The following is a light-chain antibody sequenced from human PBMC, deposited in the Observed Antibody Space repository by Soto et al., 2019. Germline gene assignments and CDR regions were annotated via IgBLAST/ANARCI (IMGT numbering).Light chain of an antibody. V-gene: IGKV4-1*01. CDR3: QQYNNWPLT. CDR2: WAS. CDR1: QTFLDSSNNKDY. J-gene: IGKJ4*01. Sequence: DIVMTQSPDSLAVSLGERATINCKSSQTFLDSSNNKDYLTWYQQKPGQPPKLLIYWASTREFGVPDRFSGSGSGTEFTLTISSLQSEDFAVYYCQQYNNWPLTFGGGTKVDIK.